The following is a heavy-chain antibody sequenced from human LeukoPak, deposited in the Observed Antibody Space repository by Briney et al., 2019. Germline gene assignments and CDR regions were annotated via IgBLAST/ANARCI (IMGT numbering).Heavy chain of an antibody. Sequence: PETLSLTCTVSGYSFSSDYYWGWIRQPPGKGLEWIGSIYHSGSTYYNPSLKSRVTISVDTSKNHFSLKLTSVTAADTAVYYCARIETYSSGWYDAFFDYWGQGTLVTVSS. CDR3: ARIETYSSGWYDAFFDY. CDR1: GYSFSSDYY. V-gene: IGHV4-38-2*02. D-gene: IGHD6-19*01. CDR2: IYHSGST. J-gene: IGHJ4*02.